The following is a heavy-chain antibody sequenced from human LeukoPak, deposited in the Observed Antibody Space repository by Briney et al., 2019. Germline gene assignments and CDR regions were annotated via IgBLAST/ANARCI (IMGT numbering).Heavy chain of an antibody. V-gene: IGHV4-59*01. CDR3: ARGVKRTHYGDYVVGWFDP. CDR2: IYYSGST. Sequence: SETLSLTCTVSGGSISSYYWSWIRQPPGKGLEWIGYIYYSGSTNYNPSLKSRVTISVDTSKNQLSLKLSSVTAADTAVYYCARGVKRTHYGDYVVGWFDPWGQGTLVTVSS. D-gene: IGHD4-17*01. CDR1: GGSISSYY. J-gene: IGHJ5*02.